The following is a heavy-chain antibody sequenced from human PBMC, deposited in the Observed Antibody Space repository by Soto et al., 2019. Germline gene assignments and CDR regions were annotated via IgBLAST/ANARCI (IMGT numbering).Heavy chain of an antibody. V-gene: IGHV3-7*03. Sequence: GGSLRLSCAASGFTFSSYWMSWVRQAPGKGLEWVANIKQDGSEKYYVDSVKGRFTISRDNAKNSLYLQMNSLRAEDTAVYYCARDHQTGDDAFDIWGQGTMVTVSS. CDR2: IKQDGSEK. J-gene: IGHJ3*02. CDR3: ARDHQTGDDAFDI. D-gene: IGHD7-27*01. CDR1: GFTFSSYW.